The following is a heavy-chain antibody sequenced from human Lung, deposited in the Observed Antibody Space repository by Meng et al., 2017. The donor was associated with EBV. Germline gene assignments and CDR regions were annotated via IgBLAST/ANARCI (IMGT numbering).Heavy chain of an antibody. CDR2: ISTYNGHT. D-gene: IGHD2-2*01. J-gene: IGHJ4*02. CDR3: ARAVLGYCSSASCSHYFDY. CDR1: GYTFISYS. V-gene: IGHV1-18*01. Sequence: QVQLVQSGAEVKKPVASVKVSCKASGYTFISYSITWVRQAPGQGLEWMGWISTYNGHTNYAQKLQGRVTMTTETSTSTAYMELRSLRSDDTAVYYCARAVLGYCSSASCSHYFDYWGQGTLVTVSS.